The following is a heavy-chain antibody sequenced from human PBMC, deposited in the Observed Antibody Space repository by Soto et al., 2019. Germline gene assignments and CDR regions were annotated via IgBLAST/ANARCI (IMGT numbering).Heavy chain of an antibody. CDR2: IYSSGST. V-gene: IGHV4-4*07. CDR1: GGAIGSHY. D-gene: IGHD3-3*01. J-gene: IGHJ5*02. CDR3: ARGQRFSDWFDP. Sequence: ETLSLTCTISGGAIGSHYWTWIRQPAGKGLEWIGRIYSSGSTQYNPSLQSRVTMSPDTSKNQFSLRLESVTAADTAVYYCARGQRFSDWFDPWGQGTLVTVSS.